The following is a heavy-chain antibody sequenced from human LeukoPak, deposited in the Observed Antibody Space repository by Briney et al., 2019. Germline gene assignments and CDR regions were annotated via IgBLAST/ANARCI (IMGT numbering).Heavy chain of an antibody. D-gene: IGHD1-26*01. Sequence: PGGSLRLSCAASGFTFSNYWMHWVRQAPGKGLVWVSRINSDGINTSYADSVKGRFTISRDNSKNTLYLQMSSLRAEDTAVYYCAKDHSMGAIHWGQGTLVTVSS. V-gene: IGHV3-74*01. J-gene: IGHJ4*02. CDR3: AKDHSMGAIH. CDR2: INSDGINT. CDR1: GFTFSNYW.